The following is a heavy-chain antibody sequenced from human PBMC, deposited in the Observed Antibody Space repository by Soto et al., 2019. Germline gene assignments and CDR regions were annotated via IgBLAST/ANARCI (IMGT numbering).Heavy chain of an antibody. Sequence: SETLSLTCTVSGGSISSYYWSWIRQPPGKGLEWIGYIYYSGSTNYNPSLKSRVTISVDTSKNQFSLKLSSVTAADTAVYYCARAPYYSSSSDYCYMDVWGKGTTVTVSS. CDR2: IYYSGST. D-gene: IGHD6-6*01. V-gene: IGHV4-59*01. J-gene: IGHJ6*03. CDR1: GGSISSYY. CDR3: ARAPYYSSSSDYCYMDV.